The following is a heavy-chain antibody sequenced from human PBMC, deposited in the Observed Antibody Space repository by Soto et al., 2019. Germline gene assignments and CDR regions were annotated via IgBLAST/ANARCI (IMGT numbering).Heavy chain of an antibody. J-gene: IGHJ6*02. D-gene: IGHD2-8*02. V-gene: IGHV3-30-3*01. CDR1: EFTFSSYA. CDR3: ARDGIVLYYYYGMDV. CDR2: ISYDGSNK. Sequence: GGSLRLSCAASEFTFSSYAMHWVRQAPGKGLEWVAVISYDGSNKYYADSVKGRFTISRDNSKNTLYLQMNTLRAEDTAVYYCARDGIVLYYYYGMDVWGQGTTVTVSS.